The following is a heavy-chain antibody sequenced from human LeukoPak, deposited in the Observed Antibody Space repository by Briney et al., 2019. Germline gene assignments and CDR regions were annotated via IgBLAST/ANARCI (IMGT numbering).Heavy chain of an antibody. CDR3: ARDSFYTGYDRGFGY. J-gene: IGHJ4*02. CDR2: TRYDGSNN. CDR1: GFTFSSYG. Sequence: GGSLRLSCAASGFTFSSYGIHWVRQAPGKGLEWVAFTRYDGSNNYYADSVKGRFTISRDNSKNTLYLQMGSLRGEDTAVYYCARDSFYTGYDRGFGYWGQGTLVTVSS. D-gene: IGHD5-12*01. V-gene: IGHV3-30*02.